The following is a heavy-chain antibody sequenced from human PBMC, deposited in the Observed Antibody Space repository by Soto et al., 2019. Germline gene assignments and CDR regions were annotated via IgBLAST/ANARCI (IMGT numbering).Heavy chain of an antibody. Sequence: WASVTVSCKACGYTFTGYYMHWVRQAPGQGLEWMGWINPNSGGTNYAQKFQGRVTMTRDTSISTAYMELSRLRSDDTAVYYCARDFRLRTYYDILTGQTGWFDPWGQGTLVTVSS. J-gene: IGHJ5*02. V-gene: IGHV1-2*02. CDR1: GYTFTGYY. CDR3: ARDFRLRTYYDILTGQTGWFDP. D-gene: IGHD3-9*01. CDR2: INPNSGGT.